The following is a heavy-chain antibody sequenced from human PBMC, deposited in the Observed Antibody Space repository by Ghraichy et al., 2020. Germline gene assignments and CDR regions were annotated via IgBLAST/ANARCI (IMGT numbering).Heavy chain of an antibody. CDR1: GYTFINSH. D-gene: IGHD2-8*02. V-gene: IGHV1-46*03. CDR3: AKSGGHWSIDF. J-gene: IGHJ4*02. Sequence: ASVKVSCRPSGYTFINSHVHWVRQAPGQGPEWMGIIQLGDGSTTYAQKFQGRVTLTWDTSTYTVYMDLTSLNSEDTALYYCAKSGGHWSIDFWGQGTLVTVSP. CDR2: IQLGDGST.